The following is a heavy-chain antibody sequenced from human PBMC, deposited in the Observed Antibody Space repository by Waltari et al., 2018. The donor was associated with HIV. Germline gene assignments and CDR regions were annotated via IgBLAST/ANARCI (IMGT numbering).Heavy chain of an antibody. CDR1: GFTFSSYW. CDR3: ARDCSSTSCFTDYYYGMDV. CDR2: IKQDGSEK. V-gene: IGHV3-7*01. Sequence: EVQLVESGGGLVQPGGSLRRFCAASGFTFSSYWMSWVRQAPGKGLEWVANIKQDGSEKYYGDSVKGRFTISRDNAKNSLYLQMNSLRAEDTAVYYCARDCSSTSCFTDYYYGMDVWGQGTTVTVSS. J-gene: IGHJ6*02. D-gene: IGHD2-2*01.